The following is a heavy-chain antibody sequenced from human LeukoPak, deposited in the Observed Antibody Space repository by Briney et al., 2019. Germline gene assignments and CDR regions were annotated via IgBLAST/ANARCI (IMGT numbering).Heavy chain of an antibody. CDR2: IYHSGST. D-gene: IGHD6-13*01. CDR1: GGSISSGYY. Sequence: SQTLSLTCTVSGGSISSGYYWGWIRQPPGKGLEWIGTIYHSGSTYYNPSLKSRVTISVDTSKNQFSLKLSSVTAADTAVYYCARGYSSSWYFNWFDPWGQGTLVTVSS. V-gene: IGHV4-38-2*02. J-gene: IGHJ5*02. CDR3: ARGYSSSWYFNWFDP.